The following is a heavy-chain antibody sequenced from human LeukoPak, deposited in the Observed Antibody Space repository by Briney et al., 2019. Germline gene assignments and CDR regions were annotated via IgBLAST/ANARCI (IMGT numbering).Heavy chain of an antibody. J-gene: IGHJ6*02. CDR2: IYSGGST. Sequence: GGSLRLSCAASGFTVSSNYMSWVRQAPGKGLEWVSVIYSGGSTYYADSVKGRFTISRENSKKTLYLQMNSLRAEDTAVYYCASSYGDYDAYYYYGMDVWGQGTTVTVSS. V-gene: IGHV3-53*05. CDR3: ASSYGDYDAYYYYGMDV. D-gene: IGHD4-17*01. CDR1: GFTVSSNY.